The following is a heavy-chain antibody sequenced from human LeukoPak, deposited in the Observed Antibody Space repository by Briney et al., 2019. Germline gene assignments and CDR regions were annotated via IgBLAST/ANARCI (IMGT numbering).Heavy chain of an antibody. CDR3: ARVDFADAFDI. Sequence: SETLSLTCAVSGYPISSGYYWGWIRQPPGKGLEWIGSIYHSGSTYYNPSLKSRVTISVDTSKNQFSLKLSSVTAADTAVYYCARVDFADAFDIWGQGTMVTVSS. CDR2: IYHSGST. V-gene: IGHV4-38-2*01. CDR1: GYPISSGYY. J-gene: IGHJ3*02.